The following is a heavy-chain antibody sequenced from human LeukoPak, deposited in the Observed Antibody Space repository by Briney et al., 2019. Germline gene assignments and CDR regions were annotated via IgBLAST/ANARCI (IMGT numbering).Heavy chain of an antibody. CDR3: ARSHHPRHRYGYGYII. D-gene: IGHD5-18*01. V-gene: IGHV1-46*01. J-gene: IGHJ4*02. CDR2: INPSDGST. CDR1: GYTFTTYF. Sequence: ASVKVSCRASGYTFTTYFMHWVRQAPGQGLEWMGIINPSDGSTIYAQKFQGRVTMTRDTSTSTAYMELSSLRSEDTAVYYCARSHHPRHRYGYGYIIWGQGTLVTVSS.